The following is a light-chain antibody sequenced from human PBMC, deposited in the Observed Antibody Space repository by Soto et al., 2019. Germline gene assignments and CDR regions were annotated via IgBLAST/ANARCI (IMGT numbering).Light chain of an antibody. CDR3: QQYNNWPS. V-gene: IGKV3-15*01. CDR1: QTVSRN. J-gene: IGKJ5*01. CDR2: DVF. Sequence: EVVMAQSPATLSVSPGERATLSCRASQTVSRNLAWYQQRPCQAPRLLIYDVFTRAAGIPARFSGSGSETEFTLTIRSLQPEDFAVYYCQQYNNWPSCGQGTRLE.